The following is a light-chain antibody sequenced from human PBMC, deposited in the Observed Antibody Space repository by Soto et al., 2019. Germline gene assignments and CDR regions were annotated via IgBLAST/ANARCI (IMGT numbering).Light chain of an antibody. V-gene: IGLV2-14*03. Sequence: QSALTQPASVSGSPGQSITISCTGTSGDIGAYNYVSWYQQHPGKAPKLIIYDVGNRPSGVSSRFFGSKSGNTASLTISGLQSEDEADYYCRSYTSTSTRVFGTGTKLTVL. CDR2: DVG. CDR1: SGDIGAYNY. J-gene: IGLJ1*01. CDR3: RSYTSTSTRV.